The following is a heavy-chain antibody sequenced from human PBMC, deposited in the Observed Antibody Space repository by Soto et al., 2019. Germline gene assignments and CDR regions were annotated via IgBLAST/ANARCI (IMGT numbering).Heavy chain of an antibody. CDR1: GYTFTSYG. D-gene: IGHD3-10*01. V-gene: IGHV1-18*01. CDR3: TREMVRGVGSDY. Sequence: QVQLVQSGAEVKKPGASVKVSCKASGYTFTSYGISWVRQAPGQGLEWMGWISTYNGNTKYAQKLQGRVTMTTDTSTSRANMELRSLRSDDTAVFYWTREMVRGVGSDYWGQGTLVTVSS. CDR2: ISTYNGNT. J-gene: IGHJ4*02.